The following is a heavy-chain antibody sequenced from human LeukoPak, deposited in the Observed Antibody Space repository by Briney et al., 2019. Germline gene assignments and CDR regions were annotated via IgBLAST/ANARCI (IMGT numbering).Heavy chain of an antibody. Sequence: PGGSLRLSCAASGFPFDDYGMMWARPAPGKGVEWVSGPNWNGGSTGYAHSEKGRLTISRDNAKNSLYLQMNSLRAEETGLYHCAREEMATREFGYWGQGTLVTVSS. V-gene: IGHV3-20*01. J-gene: IGHJ4*02. CDR1: GFPFDDYG. CDR2: PNWNGGST. D-gene: IGHD5-24*01. CDR3: AREEMATREFGY.